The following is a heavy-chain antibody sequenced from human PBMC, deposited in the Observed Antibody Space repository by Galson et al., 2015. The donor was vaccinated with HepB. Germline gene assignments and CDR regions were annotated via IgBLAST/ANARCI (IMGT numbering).Heavy chain of an antibody. V-gene: IGHV3-21*01. CDR3: ASHMVRGVIISRFGY. CDR2: ISSSSSYI. J-gene: IGHJ4*02. D-gene: IGHD3-10*01. Sequence: SLRLSCAASGFTFSSYSMNWVRQAPGKGLEWVSSISSSSSYIYYADSVKGRFTISRDNAKNSLYLQMNSLRAEDTAVYYCASHMVRGVIISRFGYWGQGTLVTVSS. CDR1: GFTFSSYS.